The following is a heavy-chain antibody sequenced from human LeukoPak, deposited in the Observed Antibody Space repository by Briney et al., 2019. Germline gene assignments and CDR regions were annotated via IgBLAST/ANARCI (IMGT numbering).Heavy chain of an antibody. CDR1: GLPIGDFA. J-gene: IGHJ4*02. D-gene: IGHD7-27*01. CDR3: ARDWGFKLDY. CDR2: IKPEGSEK. Sequence: PGGSLRLSCVASGLPIGDFAMHWVRQAPGKGLEWVAKIKPEGSEKYYVDSVKGRFTISRDNAKNSLYLQMNSLRAEDTAVYYCARDWGFKLDYWGQGTLVTVSP. V-gene: IGHV3-7*04.